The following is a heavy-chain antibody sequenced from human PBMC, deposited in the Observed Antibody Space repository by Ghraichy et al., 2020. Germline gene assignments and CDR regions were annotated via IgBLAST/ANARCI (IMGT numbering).Heavy chain of an antibody. V-gene: IGHV1-69*06. D-gene: IGHD2-2*01. CDR2: IIPIFGTA. Sequence: SVKVSCKASGGTFSSYAISLVRQAPGQGLEWMGGIIPIFGTANYAQKFQGRVTITADKSTSTAYMELSSLRSEDTAVYYCARASRSDCSSTSYYGAYYYYGMDVWGQGTTVTVSS. J-gene: IGHJ6*02. CDR3: ARASRSDCSSTSYYGAYYYYGMDV. CDR1: GGTFSSYA.